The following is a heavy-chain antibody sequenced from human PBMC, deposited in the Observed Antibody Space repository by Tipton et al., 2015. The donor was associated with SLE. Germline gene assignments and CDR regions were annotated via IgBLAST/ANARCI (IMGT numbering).Heavy chain of an antibody. CDR3: ARGMVTWRGAILGVDV. CDR2: IYNSGST. D-gene: IGHD2-21*02. Sequence: TLSLTCTVSGGSISRYYWSWIRQPPGKGLEWIGYIYNSGSTYYNPSLKSRVTISVDTAKNQFSLKLTSVTAADTAVYYCARGMVTWRGAILGVDVWGQGTTVNVSS. J-gene: IGHJ6*02. CDR1: GGSISRYY. V-gene: IGHV4-59*08.